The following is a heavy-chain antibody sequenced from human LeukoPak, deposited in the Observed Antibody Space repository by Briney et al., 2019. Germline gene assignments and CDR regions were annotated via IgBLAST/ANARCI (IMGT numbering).Heavy chain of an antibody. Sequence: GGSLRLSCAASRLNFNNYAMSWVRQAPGKGLEWVAVISGNSATTYYADSVKGRFTTSRDNSRNTVDLHMNNLRVEDTAKYYCAMGPDTALVKNYYMDVWGTGTTVTISS. CDR3: AMGPDTALVKNYYMDV. V-gene: IGHV3-23*01. D-gene: IGHD5-18*01. CDR2: ISGNSATT. CDR1: RLNFNNYA. J-gene: IGHJ6*03.